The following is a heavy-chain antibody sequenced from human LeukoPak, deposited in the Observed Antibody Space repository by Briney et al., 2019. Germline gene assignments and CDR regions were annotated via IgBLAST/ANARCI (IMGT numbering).Heavy chain of an antibody. CDR2: IIPIFGTA. Sequence: SVKVSCKASGGTFSSYAISWVRQAPGQGLEWMGGIIPIFGTANYAQKFQGRVTITTDESTSTAYMELSSLRSEDTAVYYCARDIAAAGRGGDYWGQGTLVTVSS. J-gene: IGHJ4*02. D-gene: IGHD6-13*01. CDR3: ARDIAAAGRGGDY. V-gene: IGHV1-69*05. CDR1: GGTFSSYA.